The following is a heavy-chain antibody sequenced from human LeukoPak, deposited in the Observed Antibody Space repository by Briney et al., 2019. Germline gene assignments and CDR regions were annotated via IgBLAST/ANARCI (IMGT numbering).Heavy chain of an antibody. Sequence: GGSLRLSCAASGFTFSNYAMSWVRQAPGKGLEWVSSISSSSSYIYYADSVKGRFTISRDNAKNSLYLQMNSLRAEDTAVYYCARPGYSSSWYYYYMDVWGKGTTVTVSS. D-gene: IGHD6-13*01. V-gene: IGHV3-21*01. J-gene: IGHJ6*03. CDR1: GFTFSNYA. CDR2: ISSSSSYI. CDR3: ARPGYSSSWYYYYMDV.